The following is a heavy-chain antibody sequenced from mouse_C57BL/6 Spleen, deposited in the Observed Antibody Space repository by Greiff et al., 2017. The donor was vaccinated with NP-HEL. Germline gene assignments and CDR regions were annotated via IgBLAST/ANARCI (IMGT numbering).Heavy chain of an antibody. J-gene: IGHJ4*01. V-gene: IGHV1-69*01. CDR1: GYTFTSYW. CDR2: IDPSDSYT. D-gene: IGHD2-10*02. Sequence: QVQLQQSGAELVMPGASVKLSCKASGYTFTSYWMHWVKQRPGQGLEWIGEIDPSDSYTNYNQKFKGKSTLTVDKSSSTAYMQLSSLTSEDSAVYYCAKYEGYAMDYWGQGTSVTVSS. CDR3: AKYEGYAMDY.